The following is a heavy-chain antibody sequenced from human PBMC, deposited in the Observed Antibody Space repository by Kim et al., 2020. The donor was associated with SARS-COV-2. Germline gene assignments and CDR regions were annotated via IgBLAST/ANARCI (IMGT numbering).Heavy chain of an antibody. CDR2: INAGNGNT. Sequence: ASVKVSCKASGYTFTSYAMHWVRQAPGQRLEWMGWINAGNGNTKYSQKFQGRVTITRDTSASTAYMELSSLRSEDTAVYYCARSHNSGSYGGTLAYWGQGTLVTVSS. V-gene: IGHV1-3*01. CDR1: GYTFTSYA. CDR3: ARSHNSGSYGGTLAY. J-gene: IGHJ4*02. D-gene: IGHD1-26*01.